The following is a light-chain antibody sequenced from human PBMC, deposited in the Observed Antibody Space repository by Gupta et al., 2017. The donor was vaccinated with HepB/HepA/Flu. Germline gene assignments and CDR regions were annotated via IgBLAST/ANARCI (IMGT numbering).Light chain of an antibody. CDR1: QDITYF. V-gene: IGKV1-9*01. CDR2: SVF. Sequence: DIQLTQSPSFLSASIGDRVTITCRASQDITYFLAWYQQKPGKAPKLLIYSVFTLQSGVPSRFSGSGSGTEFTLTISSLQPEDFATYYCQQLNSYPRVTFGGGTKVQIK. CDR3: QQLNSYPRVT. J-gene: IGKJ4*01.